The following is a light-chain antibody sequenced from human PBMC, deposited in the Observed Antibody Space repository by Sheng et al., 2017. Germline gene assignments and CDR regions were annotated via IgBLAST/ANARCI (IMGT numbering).Light chain of an antibody. CDR1: DLKNKY. CDR2: EDI. CDR3: QAWDRNGAV. Sequence: SYELTQPPSVSVSPGQTATITCSGDDLKNKYACWYQQKPGQSPVLVIYEDIKRPSGIPGRSLAPSLTTQPTLTISGTPTMDEADYYCQAWDRNGAVFGGGTRLTVL. J-gene: IGLJ2*01. V-gene: IGLV3-1*01.